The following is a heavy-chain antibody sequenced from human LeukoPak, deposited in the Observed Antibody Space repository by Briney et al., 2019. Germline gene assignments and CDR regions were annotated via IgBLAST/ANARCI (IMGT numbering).Heavy chain of an antibody. CDR2: IYHSGST. J-gene: IGHJ5*02. V-gene: IGHV4-38-2*02. CDR1: GYSISSGYF. Sequence: PSETLSLTCTVSGYSISSGYFWGWIRPPPGNGLEWIGSIYHSGSTSYNPSLKSRLTISVDTSKNQFSLKLNFVTAADTAMYYCARMFRSSWYINWFDPWGQGTLVTVSS. CDR3: ARMFRSSWYINWFDP. D-gene: IGHD6-13*01.